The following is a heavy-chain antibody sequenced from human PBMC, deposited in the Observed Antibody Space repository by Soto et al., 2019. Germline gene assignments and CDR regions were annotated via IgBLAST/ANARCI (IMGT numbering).Heavy chain of an antibody. V-gene: IGHV4-59*01. CDR3: ARGTALIYGDYPGAGYFDF. D-gene: IGHD4-17*01. CDR2: VHYSGTT. Sequence: PSETLSLTGNVSGGSISSYYCRWIRPSPGRGLEWIGYVHYSGTTNYNPSLKSRVAMSLDSSKRQFSLTLNSVTAADTAVYYCARGTALIYGDYPGAGYFDFWGQGIQVTVSS. CDR1: GGSISSYY. J-gene: IGHJ4*02.